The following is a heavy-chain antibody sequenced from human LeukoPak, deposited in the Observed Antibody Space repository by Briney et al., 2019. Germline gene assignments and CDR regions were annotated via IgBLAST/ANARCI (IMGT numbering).Heavy chain of an antibody. CDR2: INPNSGGT. CDR3: ARVAPAPLKDIVVVPAAMDY. Sequence: GASVKVSCKASGYTFTGYYMHWVRQAPGQGLEWMGWINPNSGGTNYAQKFQGRVTMTRDTSISTAYMELSRLRSDDTAVYYCARVAPAPLKDIVVVPAAMDYWGQGTLVTVSS. V-gene: IGHV1-2*02. D-gene: IGHD2-2*01. CDR1: GYTFTGYY. J-gene: IGHJ4*02.